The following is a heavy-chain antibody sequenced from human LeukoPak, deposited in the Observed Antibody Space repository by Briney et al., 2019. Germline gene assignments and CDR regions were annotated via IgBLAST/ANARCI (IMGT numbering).Heavy chain of an antibody. CDR3: AREESYCSSTSCYYYYYYMDV. Sequence: SETLSLTCTVSGGSISSGSYYWSWIRQPAGKGLEWIGRIYTSGSTNYNPSLKSRVTISVDTSKNQFSLKLSSVTAADTAVYYCAREESYCSSTSCYYYYYYMDVWGKGTTVTISS. CDR2: IYTSGST. V-gene: IGHV4-61*02. CDR1: GGSISSGSYY. D-gene: IGHD2-2*01. J-gene: IGHJ6*03.